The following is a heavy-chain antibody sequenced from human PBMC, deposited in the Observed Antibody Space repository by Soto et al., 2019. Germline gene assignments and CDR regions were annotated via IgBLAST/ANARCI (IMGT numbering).Heavy chain of an antibody. CDR2: ISWNSGTI. D-gene: IGHD3-10*01. CDR1: GFKFDDND. Sequence: EVELVESGGGLAQTGRSLRLSCATSGFKFDDNDMYWVRQAPGKGLEWVAGISWNSGTIGYADSVKGRFTISRDNAKNSLFLEMSPLRREDTAIYYWVKSPGSRRGDLDLWGRGTLVTVSS. J-gene: IGHJ2*01. V-gene: IGHV3-9*01. CDR3: VKSPGSRRGDLDL.